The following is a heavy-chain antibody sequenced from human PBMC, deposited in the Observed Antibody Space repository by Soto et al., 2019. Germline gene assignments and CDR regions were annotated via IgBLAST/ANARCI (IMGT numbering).Heavy chain of an antibody. CDR1: GFSLSTSGVG. V-gene: IGHV2-5*02. Sequence: QITLKESGPTLVKPTQTLTLTCTFSGFSLSTSGVGVGWIRQPPGKALEWLALIYSDDDQGHSPSRKSRLTITQDTSTRQVVLTMTNIDPVDTATYYCAHRPPDHRRYAFDIWGQGPTVTVAS. CDR2: IYSDDDQ. CDR3: AHRPPDHRRYAFDI. J-gene: IGHJ3*02.